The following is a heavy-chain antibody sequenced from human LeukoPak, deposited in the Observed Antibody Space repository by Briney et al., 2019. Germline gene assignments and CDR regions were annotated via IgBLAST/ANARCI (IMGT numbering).Heavy chain of an antibody. CDR2: IIPIFGTA. CDR1: GGTFSSYA. J-gene: IGHJ5*02. D-gene: IGHD1-26*01. CDR3: ARDLGGSDQWFDP. Sequence: ASVKVSCKASGGTFSSYAISWVRQAPGQGLERMGGIIPIFGTANYAQKFQGRVTITADESTSTAYMELSSLRSEDTAVYYCARDLGGSDQWFDPWGQGTLVTVSS. V-gene: IGHV1-69*01.